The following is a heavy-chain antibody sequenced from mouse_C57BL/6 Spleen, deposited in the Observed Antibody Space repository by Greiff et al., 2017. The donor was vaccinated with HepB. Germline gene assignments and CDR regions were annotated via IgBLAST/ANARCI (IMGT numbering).Heavy chain of an antibody. CDR2: IDPENGDT. Sequence: EVQLQQSGAELVRPGASVKLSCTASGFNIKDDYMHWVKQRPEQGLEWIGWIDPENGDTEYASKFQGKATITADTSSNTAYLQLSSLTSEDTAVYYCTTVVENYFDYWGQGTTLTVSS. D-gene: IGHD1-1*01. CDR3: TTVVENYFDY. CDR1: GFNIKDDY. V-gene: IGHV14-4*01. J-gene: IGHJ2*01.